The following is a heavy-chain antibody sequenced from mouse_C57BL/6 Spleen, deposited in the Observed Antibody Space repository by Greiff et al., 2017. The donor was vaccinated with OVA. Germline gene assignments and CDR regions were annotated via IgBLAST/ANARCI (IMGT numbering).Heavy chain of an antibody. Sequence: EVMLVESGGGLVKPGGSLKLSCAASGFTFSSYAMSWVRQTPEKRLEWVATISDGGSYTYYPDNVKGRFTISRDNAKNNLYLQMSHLKSEDTAMYYCARDEGIYYYGSSYVLFDYWGQGTTLTVSS. J-gene: IGHJ2*01. CDR1: GFTFSSYA. V-gene: IGHV5-4*01. CDR2: ISDGGSYT. CDR3: ARDEGIYYYGSSYVLFDY. D-gene: IGHD1-1*01.